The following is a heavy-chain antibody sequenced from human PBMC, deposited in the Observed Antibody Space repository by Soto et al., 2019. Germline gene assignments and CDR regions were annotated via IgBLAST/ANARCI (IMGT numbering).Heavy chain of an antibody. Sequence: GGSLRLSCAASGFTFSTYSINWVRQAPGKGLEWVSSISSGSKHIYYPDSVKGRFTVSRDNAKNLLYLEMNSLRAEDTAVYYCARGPLKMAAGTGKAHFDFWGQGT. J-gene: IGHJ4*02. CDR3: ARGPLKMAAGTGKAHFDF. CDR1: GFTFSTYS. CDR2: ISSGSKHI. D-gene: IGHD6-13*01. V-gene: IGHV3-21*01.